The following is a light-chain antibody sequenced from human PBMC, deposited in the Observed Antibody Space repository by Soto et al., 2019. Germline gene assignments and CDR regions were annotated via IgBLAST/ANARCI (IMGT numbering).Light chain of an antibody. J-gene: IGKJ3*01. CDR1: QNINNW. V-gene: IGKV1-5*03. Sequence: DLQMTQSPSTLSASVGDRVTITCRASQNINNWLAWFQQKPGKAPKLLIYEASTLESGVPSRFSGSGSGTEFTLTISSLQPDDFATYYCQPYKTYRIFTFGPGTKVDI. CDR2: EAS. CDR3: QPYKTYRIFT.